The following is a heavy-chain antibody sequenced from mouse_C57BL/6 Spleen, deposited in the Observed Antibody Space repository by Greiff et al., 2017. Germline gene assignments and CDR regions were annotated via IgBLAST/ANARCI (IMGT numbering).Heavy chain of an antibody. V-gene: IGHV5-17*01. Sequence: EVQLVESGGGLVKPGGSLKLSCAASGFTFSDYGMHWVRQAPEKGLEWVAYISSGSSTIYYADTVKGRFTISRDNAKNTLFLQMTSLRSEDTAMYYCARNLYGSSPRFAYWGQGTLVTVSA. J-gene: IGHJ3*01. D-gene: IGHD1-1*01. CDR3: ARNLYGSSPRFAY. CDR1: GFTFSDYG. CDR2: ISSGSSTI.